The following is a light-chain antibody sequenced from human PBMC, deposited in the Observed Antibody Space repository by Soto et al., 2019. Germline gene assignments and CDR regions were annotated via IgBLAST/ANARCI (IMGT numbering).Light chain of an antibody. V-gene: IGKV1-9*01. J-gene: IGKJ4*01. CDR3: QQTRTYPRT. CDR1: QGIAAS. CDR2: ADS. Sequence: DIQLTQSPSFLSASVGDRVTITCRASQGIAASLAWYQQKPGNPPRLLIYADSTLQSGVPSRFSGSGSGTRGTLTISSLEPEDFATYYCQQTRTYPRTFGGGTKVGMK.